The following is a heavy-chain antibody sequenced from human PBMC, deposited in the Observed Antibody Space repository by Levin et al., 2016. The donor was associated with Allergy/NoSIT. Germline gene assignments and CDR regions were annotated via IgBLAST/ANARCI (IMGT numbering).Heavy chain of an antibody. CDR3: ASPRGYSGYVIDY. V-gene: IGHV4-39*01. CDR2: IYYSGST. D-gene: IGHD5-12*01. Sequence: PGKGLEWIGSIYYSGSTYYNPSLKSRVTISVDTSKNQFSLKLSSVTAADTAVYYCASPRGYSGYVIDYWGQGTLVTVSS. J-gene: IGHJ4*02.